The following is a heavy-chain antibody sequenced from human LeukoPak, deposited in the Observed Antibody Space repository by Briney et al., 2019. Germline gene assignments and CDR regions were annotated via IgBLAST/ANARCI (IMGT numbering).Heavy chain of an antibody. CDR3: AKAPPTRYMTPRTFDY. V-gene: IGHV3-7*03. D-gene: IGHD2-2*02. Sequence: PGGSLRPSCAASGIIITSYWMSWVRQTPGKGLEWVANIKQDASEKNYVDSVKGRFTIFRDNARNSLYLQMNSLRAEDTAVYYCAKAPPTRYMTPRTFDYWGQGTPVTVSS. J-gene: IGHJ4*02. CDR2: IKQDASEK. CDR1: GIIITSYW.